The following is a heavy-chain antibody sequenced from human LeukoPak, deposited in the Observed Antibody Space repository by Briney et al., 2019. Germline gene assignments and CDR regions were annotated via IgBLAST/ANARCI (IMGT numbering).Heavy chain of an antibody. V-gene: IGHV1-8*01. CDR3: ARGPTRITIFGVVITGLIDY. Sequence: GASVKVSCKASGYTFTSYDTNWVRQATGQGLEWMGWMNPNSGNTGYAQKFQGRVTMTRNTSISTAYMELSSLRSEDTAVYYCARGPTRITIFGVVITGLIDYWGQGTLVTVSS. CDR2: MNPNSGNT. D-gene: IGHD3-3*01. J-gene: IGHJ4*02. CDR1: GYTFTSYD.